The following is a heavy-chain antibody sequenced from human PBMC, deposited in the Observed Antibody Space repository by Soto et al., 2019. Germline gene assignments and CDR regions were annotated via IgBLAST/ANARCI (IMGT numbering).Heavy chain of an antibody. J-gene: IGHJ4*02. CDR2: INPNSGGT. Sequence: ASVKVSCKASGYSFTAYYLHWVRQAHGQGPEWMGWINPNSGGTNYAQKFQGRVTMTRDTSTSTVHMELSSLTSDDTAVYYCARKKSGDSVLLKYWGQGTPVTGSS. CDR1: GYSFTAYY. V-gene: IGHV1-2*02. D-gene: IGHD2-15*01. CDR3: ARKKSGDSVLLKY.